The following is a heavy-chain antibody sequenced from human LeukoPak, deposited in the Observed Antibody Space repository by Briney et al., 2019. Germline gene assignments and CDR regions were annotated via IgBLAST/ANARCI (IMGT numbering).Heavy chain of an antibody. J-gene: IGHJ4*02. D-gene: IGHD3-22*01. CDR1: GYTFTSYG. V-gene: IGHV1-18*01. CDR2: ISAYNGNT. CDR3: AMGTYYYDSSGYSIDY. Sequence: ASVKVSFKASGYTFTSYGISWVRQAPGQGLEWMGWISAYNGNTNFAQKLQGRVTMTTDTSTSTAYMELRSLRSDDTAVYYCAMGTYYYDSSGYSIDYWGQGTLVTVSS.